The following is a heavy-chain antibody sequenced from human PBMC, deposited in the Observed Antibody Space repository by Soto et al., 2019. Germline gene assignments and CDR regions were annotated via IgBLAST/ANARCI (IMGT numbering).Heavy chain of an antibody. J-gene: IGHJ1*01. D-gene: IGHD3-10*01. Sequence: SETLSLTCAVSGGSISSGGYSWSWIRQPPGKGLEWIGYIYHSGNTYYNSSLKSRLTISVDSSKNQFSLKLTSVTAADTAVFYCARGTDTWFFPLWGRGPLVSGSS. V-gene: IGHV4-30-2*01. CDR2: IYHSGNT. CDR3: ARGTDTWFFPL. CDR1: GGSISSGGYS.